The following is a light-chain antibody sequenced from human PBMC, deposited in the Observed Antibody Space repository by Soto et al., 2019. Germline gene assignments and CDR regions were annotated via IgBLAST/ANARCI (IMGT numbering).Light chain of an antibody. J-gene: IGKJ4*01. V-gene: IGKV3D-20*02. Sequence: EIVLTQSPATLSLSPGERATLSCRASQSVSSSYLAWYQQKPGQAPRLLIYGASSRATGIPARFSGSGSGTDFTLTISSLEPEDFAVYYCQQRSNWPLTFGGGTKV. CDR1: QSVSSSY. CDR3: QQRSNWPLT. CDR2: GAS.